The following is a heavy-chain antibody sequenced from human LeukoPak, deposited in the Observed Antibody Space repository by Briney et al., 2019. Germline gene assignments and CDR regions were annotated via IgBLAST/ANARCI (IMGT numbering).Heavy chain of an antibody. CDR3: ARHSRNCSGGYCYLYY. V-gene: IGHV4-39*01. J-gene: IGHJ4*02. Sequence: SETLSLTCAVSGGSISSDSYYWGWIRQPPGKGLEWIGSIYSGGTTYYNPSLKSRVTISVDTSKNQFSLKLTSVTAADAAAYYCARHSRNCSGGYCYLYYWGQETLVTVSS. D-gene: IGHD2-15*01. CDR1: GGSISSDSYY. CDR2: IYSGGTT.